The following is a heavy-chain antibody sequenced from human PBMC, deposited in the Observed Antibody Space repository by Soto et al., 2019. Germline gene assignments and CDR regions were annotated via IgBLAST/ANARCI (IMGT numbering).Heavy chain of an antibody. CDR3: AAGSVVPAAMFFAFDI. V-gene: IGHV1-58*02. CDR2: IVVGSGNT. CDR1: GFTFTSSA. D-gene: IGHD2-2*01. J-gene: IGHJ3*02. Sequence: ASVKVSCKASGFTFTSSAMQWVRQARGQRLEWIGWIVVGSGNTNYAQKFQERVTITRDMSTSTAYMELSSLRSEDTAVYYCAAGSVVPAAMFFAFDIWGQGTMVTVSS.